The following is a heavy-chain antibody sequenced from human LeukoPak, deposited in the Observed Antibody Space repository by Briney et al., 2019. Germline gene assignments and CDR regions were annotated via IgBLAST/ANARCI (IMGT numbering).Heavy chain of an antibody. J-gene: IGHJ4*01. CDR2: IKEDGSEK. CDR3: ASQFWWTAVTATALDY. D-gene: IGHD2-21*02. Sequence: GGALRLSCAASGLTFSSYWMSWVRQAPRKGLEWVANIKEDGSEKYYVDSVKGRFTISRDKAKNSLYLQMNSLRPEDTAVYYCASQFWWTAVTATALDYWGHGPLVTVSS. V-gene: IGHV3-7*05. CDR1: GLTFSSYW.